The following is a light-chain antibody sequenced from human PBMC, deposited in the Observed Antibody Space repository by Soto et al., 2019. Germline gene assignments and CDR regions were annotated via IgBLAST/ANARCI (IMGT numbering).Light chain of an antibody. V-gene: IGKV3-20*01. J-gene: IGKJ4*01. CDR3: HYFGGP. CDR1: QSDTNAY. CDR2: GAS. Sequence: ELVVTQSPCTLSLSPGARATLSCRASQSDTNAYLTWYKQKPRQAPRLLIYGASTRATGIPERFSGSGSGTDFTLTISRVEPEDFAVYYCHYFGGPFGGGTTIEIK.